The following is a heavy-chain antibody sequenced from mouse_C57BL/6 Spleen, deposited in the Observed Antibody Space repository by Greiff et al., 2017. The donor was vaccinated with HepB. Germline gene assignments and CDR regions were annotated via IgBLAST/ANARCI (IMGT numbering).Heavy chain of an antibody. CDR2: ISDGGSYT. J-gene: IGHJ2*01. V-gene: IGHV5-4*01. Sequence: EVQLRESGGGLVKPGGSLKLSCAASGFTFSSYAMSWVRQTPEKRLEWVATISDGGSYTYYPDNVKGRFTISRDNAKNNLYLQMSHLKSEDTAMYYCARDMATGEIDYWGQGTTLTVSS. D-gene: IGHD2-2*01. CDR1: GFTFSSYA. CDR3: ARDMATGEIDY.